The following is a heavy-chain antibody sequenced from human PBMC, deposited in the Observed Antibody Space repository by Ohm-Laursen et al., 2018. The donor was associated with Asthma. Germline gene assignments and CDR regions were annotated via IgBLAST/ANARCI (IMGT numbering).Heavy chain of an antibody. CDR1: GITFSDSY. CDR3: ARIGSFSAGIYFDS. Sequence: SLRLSCSAPGITFSDSYMTWIRQAPGKGLEWISYISASAGTVYYADSVKGRFTISRDNAKKSLFLHMSSLRAEDTAVYYCARIGSFSAGIYFDSWGQGTLVTVSS. D-gene: IGHD6-19*01. CDR2: ISASAGTV. V-gene: IGHV3-11*01. J-gene: IGHJ4*02.